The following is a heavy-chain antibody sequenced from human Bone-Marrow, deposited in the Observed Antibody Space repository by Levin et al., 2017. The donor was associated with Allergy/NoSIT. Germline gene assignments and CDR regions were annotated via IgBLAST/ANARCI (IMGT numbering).Heavy chain of an antibody. CDR1: GFTFSSHW. CDR3: ARDHDWASDF. CDR2: IKHDGSEK. J-gene: IGHJ4*02. Sequence: AGGSLRLSCAASGFTFSSHWMVWVRQAPGKGLEWVANIKHDGSEKYYGDSVKGRFTISRDNAKNSLWLQMNSLRVEDTAVYFCARDHDWASDFWGQGTLVTVSS. V-gene: IGHV3-7*04. D-gene: IGHD3-9*01.